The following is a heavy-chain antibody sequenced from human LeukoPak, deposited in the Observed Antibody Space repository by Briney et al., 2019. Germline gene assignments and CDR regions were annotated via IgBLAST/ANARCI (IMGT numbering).Heavy chain of an antibody. V-gene: IGHV4-59*02. Sequence: SETLSLTCTVSGGSVSSYYWSWIRQPPGKGLEWIGYIYYSGSTNYNPSLKSRVTISVDTPKNQFSLKLSSVTAADTAVYYCARVQSYSNWFDPWGQGTLVTVSS. CDR1: GGSVSSYY. CDR2: IYYSGST. CDR3: ARVQSYSNWFDP. J-gene: IGHJ5*02. D-gene: IGHD3-10*01.